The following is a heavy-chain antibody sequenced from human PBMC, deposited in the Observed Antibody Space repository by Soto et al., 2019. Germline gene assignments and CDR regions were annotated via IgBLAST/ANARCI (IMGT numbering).Heavy chain of an antibody. CDR2: INPSGGST. Sequence: ASVKVSCKASGYTFTSYYMHWVRQAPGQGLEWMGIINPSGGSTSYAQKFQGRVTMTRDTSTSTVYMELSSLRSEDTAVYYCARGFGVVPYYYYGMDVWGQGXTVTVYS. D-gene: IGHD3-3*01. CDR1: GYTFTSYY. CDR3: ARGFGVVPYYYYGMDV. V-gene: IGHV1-46*01. J-gene: IGHJ6*02.